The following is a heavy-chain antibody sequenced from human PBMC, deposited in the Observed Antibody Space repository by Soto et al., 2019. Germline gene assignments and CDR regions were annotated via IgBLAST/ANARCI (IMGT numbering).Heavy chain of an antibody. CDR1: GGSMNTYY. CDR2: VYSSGSTYSSGST. CDR3: AGPRVARFDC. J-gene: IGHJ4*02. V-gene: IGHV4-4*09. D-gene: IGHD2-15*01. Sequence: SETLSLTCTVSGGSMNTYYWSWIRQSPGKGLEWIGYVYSSGSTYSSGSTNYNPSLKSRVSISVDTSKNQFSLNLSSVTAADTAVYYCAGPRVARFDCWGRGTLVTVSS.